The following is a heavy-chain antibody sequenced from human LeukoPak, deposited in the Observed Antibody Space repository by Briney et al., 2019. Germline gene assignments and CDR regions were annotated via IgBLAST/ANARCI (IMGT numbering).Heavy chain of an antibody. V-gene: IGHV3-73*01. D-gene: IGHD1-26*01. CDR1: GFTFSGSA. CDR2: IRSKTNSYAT. Sequence: PGGSLRLSCAASGFTFSGSAMHWVRQASGKGLEGVGRIRSKTNSYATAYAASVKGRFTISRDDSKNTAYLQMNSLKTEDTAVYYCTRTYSGSYYDHWGQGTLVTVSS. CDR3: TRTYSGSYYDH. J-gene: IGHJ4*02.